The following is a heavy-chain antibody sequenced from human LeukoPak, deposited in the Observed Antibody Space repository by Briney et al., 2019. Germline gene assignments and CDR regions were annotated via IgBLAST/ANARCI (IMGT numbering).Heavy chain of an antibody. V-gene: IGHV4-61*02. D-gene: IGHD4-23*01. J-gene: IGHJ4*02. CDR1: GGSISSGSYY. CDR2: IYTSGST. Sequence: PSETLSLTCTVSGGSISSGSYYWSWIRQPAGKGLEWIGRIYTSGSTNYNPSLKSRVTISVDTSKNQFSLKLSSVTAADTAVYYCARDTSRAGYGGLFDYWGQGTLVTVSS. CDR3: ARDTSRAGYGGLFDY.